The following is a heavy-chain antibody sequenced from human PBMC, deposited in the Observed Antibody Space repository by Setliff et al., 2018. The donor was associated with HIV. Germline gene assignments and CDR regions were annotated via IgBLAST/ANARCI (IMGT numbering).Heavy chain of an antibody. Sequence: SETLSLTCAVYGGSFSDYYWSWIRQPPGKGLEWIGEIYHSGSTNYNPSLKSRVTISVDKSKNQFSLKLSSVTAADTAVYYCATLGPDDYSNHVDYWGQGTLVTVSS. CDR1: GGSFSDYY. J-gene: IGHJ4*02. CDR2: IYHSGST. V-gene: IGHV4-34*01. CDR3: ATLGPDDYSNHVDY. D-gene: IGHD4-4*01.